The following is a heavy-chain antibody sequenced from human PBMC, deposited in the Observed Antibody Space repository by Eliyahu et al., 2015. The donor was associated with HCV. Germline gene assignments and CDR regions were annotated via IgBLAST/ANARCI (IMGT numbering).Heavy chain of an antibody. Sequence: QVQLVESGGGVVQPGRSLRLSCAASGFXFSSYAMHWVRQAPGKGLEWVAVISYDGSNKYYADSVKGRFTISRDNSKNTLYLQMNSLRAEDTAVYYCARAIVVVFYYFDYWGQGTLVTVSS. CDR2: ISYDGSNK. CDR3: ARAIVVVFYYFDY. V-gene: IGHV3-30-3*01. D-gene: IGHD2-21*01. J-gene: IGHJ4*02. CDR1: GFXFSSYA.